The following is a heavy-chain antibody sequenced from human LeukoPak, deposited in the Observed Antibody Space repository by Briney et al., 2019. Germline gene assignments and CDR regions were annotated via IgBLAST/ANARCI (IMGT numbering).Heavy chain of an antibody. CDR3: ARGPGLVRTGDRTRKWYFDL. J-gene: IGHJ2*01. CDR1: GGSFSGYY. D-gene: IGHD7-27*01. CDR2: INHSGGT. V-gene: IGHV4-34*01. Sequence: SETLSLTCAVYGGSFSGYYWSWIRQPPGKGLEWIGEINHSGGTNYNPSLKSRVTISVDTSKNQFSLKLSSVTAADTAVYYCARGPGLVRTGDRTRKWYFDLWGRGTLVTVSS.